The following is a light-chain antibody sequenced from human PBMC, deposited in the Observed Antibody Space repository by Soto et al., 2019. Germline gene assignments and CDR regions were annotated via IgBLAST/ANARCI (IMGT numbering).Light chain of an antibody. V-gene: IGKV1-9*01. CDR3: QQLHSYPLT. CDR2: AAS. J-gene: IGKJ4*01. Sequence: DIQLTQSPSFLSASVGDRVTITCRASQGITSYLDWYQQKPGTAPNLLISAASTLQSGVPSRFSGSGSGTEFTLTISSLQPEDVATYYCQQLHSYPLTFGGGTKVEIK. CDR1: QGITSY.